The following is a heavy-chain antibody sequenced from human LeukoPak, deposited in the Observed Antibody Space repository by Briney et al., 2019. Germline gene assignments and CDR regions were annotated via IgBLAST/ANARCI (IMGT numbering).Heavy chain of an antibody. CDR2: IRSKAYGGTT. Sequence: PGGSLRLSCTASGFTFGDYAMSWVRQAPGKGLEWVGFIRSKAYGGTTEYAASVKGRFTISRDDSKSIAYLQMNSLKTEDTAVYYCTREVIGYCSSTSCYHFDYWGQGTLVTVSS. CDR1: GFTFGDYA. D-gene: IGHD2-2*01. J-gene: IGHJ4*02. V-gene: IGHV3-49*04. CDR3: TREVIGYCSSTSCYHFDY.